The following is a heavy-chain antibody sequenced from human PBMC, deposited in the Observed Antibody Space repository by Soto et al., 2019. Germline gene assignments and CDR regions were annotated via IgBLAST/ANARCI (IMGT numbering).Heavy chain of an antibody. V-gene: IGHV1-18*01. J-gene: IGHJ4*02. D-gene: IGHD6-19*01. CDR3: ARDVAVAGLPYYFDY. Sequence: ASVKVSCKASGYTFTSYGISWVRQAPGQGLEWMGWISAYNGNTNYAQKLQGRVTMTTDTSTSTAYMELRSLRSDDTAVYYCARDVAVAGLPYYFDYWGQGTLVTVPS. CDR1: GYTFTSYG. CDR2: ISAYNGNT.